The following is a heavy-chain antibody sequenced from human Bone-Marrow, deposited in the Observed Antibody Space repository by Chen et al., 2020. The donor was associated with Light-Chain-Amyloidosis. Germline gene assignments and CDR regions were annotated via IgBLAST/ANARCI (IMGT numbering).Heavy chain of an antibody. D-gene: IGHD2-15*01. V-gene: IGHV4-34*01. CDR2: FNHSGST. J-gene: IGHJ6*02. CDR3: ARGRCGGGSCYTYYYYYGMDV. Sequence: QVQLQQRGAGLLKPSEDLPLTCAVYGGSFSGYYWSWIRQPPGKGLAWIGEFNHSGSTNYNPSLKSRVTISVDTSKNQFSLKLSSVTAADTAVYYCARGRCGGGSCYTYYYYYGMDVWGQGTTVTVSS. CDR1: GGSFSGYY.